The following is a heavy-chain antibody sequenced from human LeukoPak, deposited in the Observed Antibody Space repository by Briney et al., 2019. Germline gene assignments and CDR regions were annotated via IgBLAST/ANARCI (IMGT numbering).Heavy chain of an antibody. CDR1: GFTFSSYA. CDR2: ISGSGGST. J-gene: IGHJ4*02. D-gene: IGHD5-24*01. Sequence: GGSLRLSCAASGFTFSSYAMSWVRQAPGKGLEWVSAISGSGGSTYYADSVKGRFTISRDNSKNTPYLQMNSLRAEDTAVYYCAKDRRDGYSYFDYWGQGTLVTVSS. CDR3: AKDRRDGYSYFDY. V-gene: IGHV3-23*01.